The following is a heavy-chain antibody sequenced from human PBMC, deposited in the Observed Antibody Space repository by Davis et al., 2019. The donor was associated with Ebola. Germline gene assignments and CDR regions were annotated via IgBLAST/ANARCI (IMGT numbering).Heavy chain of an antibody. V-gene: IGHV3-72*01. CDR1: GVSFSAHY. CDR2: SGKKGNSYAT. D-gene: IGHD6-13*01. Sequence: SLIISCASSGVSFSAHYMAWVRQAPGPGLEWVRRSGKKGNSYATDYAASVEGRFTISRDDSRNSLYLQMNSLTAEDTAVYFCATRPGAGEPFHYWGQGTLVSVSS. J-gene: IGHJ4*02. CDR3: ATRPGAGEPFHY.